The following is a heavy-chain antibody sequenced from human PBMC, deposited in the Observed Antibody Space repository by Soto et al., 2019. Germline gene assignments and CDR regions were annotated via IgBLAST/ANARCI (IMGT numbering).Heavy chain of an antibody. J-gene: IGHJ6*02. V-gene: IGHV3-72*01. CDR2: TRNKEKSYTT. D-gene: IGHD3-10*01. CDR3: ARAASPTFDYYYGLDV. Sequence: EVRLVESGGGLVQPGGSLRLSCAASGFRFSDHYMDWVRQAPGKGLEWVGRTRNKEKSYTTEYAASVKGRFTISRDDSKNSLYLQMSSLKIEDTALYYCARAASPTFDYYYGLDVWGHGTTVTVSS. CDR1: GFRFSDHY.